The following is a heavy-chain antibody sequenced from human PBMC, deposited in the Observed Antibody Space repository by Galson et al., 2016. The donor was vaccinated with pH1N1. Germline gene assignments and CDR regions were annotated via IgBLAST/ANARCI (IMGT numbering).Heavy chain of an antibody. Sequence: ETLSLTCTVSGASISSRSYYWAWIRQPPGKGLEWIGSIYYSGSTYYHPSLKSRVTISEDTSRNQFSLKLSSVTAADTAMYYCAKVSNSGDFWSGYYIDDWGQGTVVTVSS. J-gene: IGHJ4*02. CDR1: GASISSRSYY. D-gene: IGHD3-3*01. V-gene: IGHV4-39*07. CDR2: IYYSGST. CDR3: AKVSNSGDFWSGYYIDD.